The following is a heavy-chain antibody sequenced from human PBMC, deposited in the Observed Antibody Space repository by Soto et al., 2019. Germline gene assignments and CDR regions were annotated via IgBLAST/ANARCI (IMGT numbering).Heavy chain of an antibody. D-gene: IGHD2-21*02. CDR3: ARQRTTVVTQAYFDH. CDR1: GESISISSYY. V-gene: IGHV4-39*01. J-gene: IGHJ4*02. Sequence: SETVSLTCNVSGESISISSYYWGWIRQPPGKGLEWIGSIYYSGRTYYNPSFKSRVTISIDTSKNQFSLKLSSVTATDTAVYYCARQRTTVVTQAYFDHWGQGALVTVSS. CDR2: IYYSGRT.